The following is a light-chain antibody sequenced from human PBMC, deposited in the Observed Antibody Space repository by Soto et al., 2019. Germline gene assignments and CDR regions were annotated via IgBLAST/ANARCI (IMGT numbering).Light chain of an antibody. CDR3: QQYNDWPPLT. J-gene: IGKJ4*01. V-gene: IGKV3-15*01. CDR1: QSVTSN. Sequence: EIVMTQSPATLSVSPGERATLSCRASQSVTSNLAWYQQKPGQAPRLVIYGASTRATGIPARFSGSGSGTEVTLTISSLQSEDFAVYYCQQYNDWPPLTFGGGTRVEIK. CDR2: GAS.